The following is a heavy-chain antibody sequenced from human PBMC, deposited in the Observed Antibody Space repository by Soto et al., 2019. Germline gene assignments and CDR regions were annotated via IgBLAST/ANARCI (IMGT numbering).Heavy chain of an antibody. Sequence: GGSLRLSCAASGFTFSSYAMSWVRQAPGKGLEWVSAISGSGGSTYYADSVKGRFTISRDNSKNTLYLQMNSLRAEDTAVYYCAKYDYIWGSYRYDYYYYYMDVWGKGTTVTV. V-gene: IGHV3-23*01. CDR2: ISGSGGST. CDR3: AKYDYIWGSYRYDYYYYYMDV. J-gene: IGHJ6*03. D-gene: IGHD3-16*02. CDR1: GFTFSSYA.